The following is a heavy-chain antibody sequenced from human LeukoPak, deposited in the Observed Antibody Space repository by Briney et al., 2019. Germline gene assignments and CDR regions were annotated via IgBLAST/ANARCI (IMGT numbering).Heavy chain of an antibody. CDR3: AKAFREYSSSTYSTFDI. Sequence: GRSLRLSCAASGFTFSNYGLHWVRQAPGKGLEWVSAITGGDGPTYYADSVKGRFTISRDNSKNMLFLQLNSLRAEDTAVYFCAKAFREYSSSTYSTFDIWGQGTMVTVSS. CDR2: ITGGDGPT. J-gene: IGHJ3*02. D-gene: IGHD6-13*01. V-gene: IGHV3-23*01. CDR1: GFTFSNYG.